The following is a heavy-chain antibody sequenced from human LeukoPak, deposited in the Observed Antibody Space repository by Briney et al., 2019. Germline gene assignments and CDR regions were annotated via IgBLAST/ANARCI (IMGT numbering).Heavy chain of an antibody. D-gene: IGHD3-10*01. CDR2: ISSSSSYI. CDR3: ARSSPPRGFDP. V-gene: IGHV3-21*01. CDR1: GFTFSSYS. Sequence: GGSRRLSCAASGFTFSSYSMNWVRQAPVKGVEWVSSISSSSSYIYYADSVKGRFTISRDNAKNSLYLQMNSLRAEDTAVYYCARSSPPRGFDPWGQGTLVTVSS. J-gene: IGHJ5*02.